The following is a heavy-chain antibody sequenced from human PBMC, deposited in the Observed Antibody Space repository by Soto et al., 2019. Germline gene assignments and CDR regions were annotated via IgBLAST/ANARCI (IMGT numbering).Heavy chain of an antibody. CDR2: INLSGVST. V-gene: IGHV1-46*01. J-gene: IGHJ5*02. D-gene: IGHD3-10*01. Sequence: ASVKVSCKASGYTFTSYYMHWVRQAPGQGLEWMGIINLSGVSTSYAQKFQGRVTMTRDTSTSTVYMELSSLRSEDTAVYYCARGSWSGWFDPWGQGTLVTVSS. CDR3: ARGSWSGWFDP. CDR1: GYTFTSYY.